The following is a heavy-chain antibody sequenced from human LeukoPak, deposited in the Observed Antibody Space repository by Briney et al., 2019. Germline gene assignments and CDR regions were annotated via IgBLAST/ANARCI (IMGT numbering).Heavy chain of an antibody. CDR3: AKSKGATGTYSFDS. D-gene: IGHD1-1*01. J-gene: IGHJ4*02. V-gene: IGHV3-33*06. CDR2: MWYDGNYN. Sequence: LRLSCAASGFTFSGFAMSWVRRTPGKGLEWVAVMWYDGNYNYYADSVKGRFTISRDISKNTLYLQMSSPRAEDTAVYYCAKSKGATGTYSFDSWGQGTLVTVSS. CDR1: GFTFSGFA.